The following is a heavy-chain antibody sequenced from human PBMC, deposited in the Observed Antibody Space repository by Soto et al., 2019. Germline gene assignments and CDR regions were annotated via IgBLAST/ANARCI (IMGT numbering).Heavy chain of an antibody. CDR2: IKQDGSEQ. CDR3: ARPPHGMDV. CDR1: GFTLSDFW. J-gene: IGHJ6*02. V-gene: IGHV3-7*03. Sequence: PGGSLRLSCAASGFTLSDFWMTWVRQFPGKGLEWVASIKQDGSEQYYVGSVKGRFIVSRDNAQNTLYLLMSSLRVEDTAVYFCARPPHGMDVWGQGTTVTVSS.